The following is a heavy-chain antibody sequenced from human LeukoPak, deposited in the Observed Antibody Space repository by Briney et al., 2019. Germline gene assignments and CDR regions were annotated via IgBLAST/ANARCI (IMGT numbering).Heavy chain of an antibody. CDR3: ARGKLRASRI. J-gene: IGHJ4*02. CDR2: IYYSGST. V-gene: IGHV4-39*07. D-gene: IGHD2-15*01. Sequence: KPSETLSLTCTVSGGSISSSSYYWGWIRQPPGKGLEWIGSIYYSGSTYYNPSLKSRVTISVDTSKNQFSLKLSSVTAADTAVYYCARGKLRASRIWGQGTLVTVSS. CDR1: GGSISSSSYY.